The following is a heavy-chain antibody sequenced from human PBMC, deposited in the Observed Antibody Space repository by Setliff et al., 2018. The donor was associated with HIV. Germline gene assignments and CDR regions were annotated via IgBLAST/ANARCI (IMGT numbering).Heavy chain of an antibody. CDR2: INPSGGST. CDR1: GYTFTSFY. D-gene: IGHD1-1*01. Sequence: ASVKVSCKASGYTFTSFYLHWVRQAPGQGLEWMAIINPSGGSTSYAQKFQGRVTMTTDTSTSTAYMGLRSLRSEDTAIYYCARGHSGNDYWGQGTLVTVSS. CDR3: ARGHSGNDY. J-gene: IGHJ4*02. V-gene: IGHV1-46*01.